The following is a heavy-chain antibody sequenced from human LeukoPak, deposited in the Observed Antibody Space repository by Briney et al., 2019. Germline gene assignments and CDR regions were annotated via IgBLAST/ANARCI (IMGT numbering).Heavy chain of an antibody. CDR3: ARGSDYFDY. CDR1: GGSISSADFY. J-gene: IGHJ4*02. CDR2: IYYSGSA. V-gene: IGHV4-31*11. Sequence: SETLSLPCAVSGGSISSADFYWSWIRQHPGKGLEWIGFIYYSGSAYYNPSLKSRVSISVDTSKNQFSLTLNSVTAADTAVYYCARGSDYFDYWGQGTLVTVSS.